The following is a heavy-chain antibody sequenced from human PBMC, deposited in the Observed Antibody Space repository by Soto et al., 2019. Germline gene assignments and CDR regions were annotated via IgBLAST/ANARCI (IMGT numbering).Heavy chain of an antibody. CDR1: GGTFSSYA. V-gene: IGHV1-69*01. Sequence: QVQLVQSGAEVKKPGSSVKVSCKASGGTFSSYAISWVRQAPGQGPEWMGGIIPIFGTANYAQKFQGRVTITADESTSTAYMELSSLRSEDTAVYYCASSSRSGHTLYYYYGMDVWGQGTTVTVSS. CDR2: IIPIFGTA. D-gene: IGHD2-15*01. CDR3: ASSSRSGHTLYYYYGMDV. J-gene: IGHJ6*02.